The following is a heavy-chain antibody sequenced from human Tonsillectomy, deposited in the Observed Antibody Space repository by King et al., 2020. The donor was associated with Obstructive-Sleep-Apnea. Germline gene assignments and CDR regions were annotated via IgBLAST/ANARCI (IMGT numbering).Heavy chain of an antibody. CDR1: GGSISSYY. V-gene: IGHV4-59*01. J-gene: IGHJ5*02. CDR2: IYYSGST. D-gene: IGHD1-26*01. CDR3: ARGGQVGSNWFDP. Sequence: QLQESGPELVKPSETLSLTCTVSGGSISSYYWSWIRQPPGKGLEWIGYIYYSGSTNYNPSLKSRVTISVDTSKNQFSLKLSSVTAADTAVYYCARGGQVGSNWFDPWGQGTLVTVSS.